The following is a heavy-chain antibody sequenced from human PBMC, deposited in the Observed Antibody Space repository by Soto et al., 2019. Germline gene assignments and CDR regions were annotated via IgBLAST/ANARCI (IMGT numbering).Heavy chain of an antibody. CDR2: ISSDGSYK. CDR1: GFTFSNNA. CDR3: ARDPSGGPLYYFDY. V-gene: IGHV3-30*04. J-gene: IGHJ4*02. D-gene: IGHD1-26*01. Sequence: PGGSLRLSCAASGFTFSNNAMHWVRQAPGKGLEWVAVISSDGSYKYDADSVKGRFTISRVSSKNTLYLQMNSLRAEDTAVYYCARDPSGGPLYYFDYGGRGPRVTVPS.